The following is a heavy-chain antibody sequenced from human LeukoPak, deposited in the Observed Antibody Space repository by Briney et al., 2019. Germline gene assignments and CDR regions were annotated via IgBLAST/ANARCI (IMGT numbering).Heavy chain of an antibody. V-gene: IGHV3-11*01. CDR3: ARGGVVSLEYFQH. J-gene: IGHJ1*01. D-gene: IGHD2-21*01. CDR2: ISSSGSSI. CDR1: GCTFSDYY. Sequence: GGSLRLSCAPSGCTFSDYYLSWIRQSPGQGLEWISYISSSGSSIYYADSVKGRFTISRDTAKNSLYLQMNSLRAEDTAVYYCARGGVVSLEYFQHWGQGTLVTVSS.